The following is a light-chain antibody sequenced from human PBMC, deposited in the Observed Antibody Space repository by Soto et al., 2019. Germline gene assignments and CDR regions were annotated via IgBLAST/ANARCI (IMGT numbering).Light chain of an antibody. CDR2: GAS. J-gene: IGKJ2*03. Sequence: IVLTQSPGTLSLSPGERATLSCRASQSVSSNYLVWYQQKPGQAPRLLIYGASTRATGIPDRFSGSGSGTDFTLTISRLEPEDFAVYYCQQYGSSPVFSFGQGTKVEIK. CDR1: QSVSSNY. CDR3: QQYGSSPVFS. V-gene: IGKV3-20*01.